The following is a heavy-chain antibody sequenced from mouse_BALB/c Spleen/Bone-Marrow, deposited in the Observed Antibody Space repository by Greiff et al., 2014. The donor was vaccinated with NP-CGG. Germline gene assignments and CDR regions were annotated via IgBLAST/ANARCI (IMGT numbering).Heavy chain of an antibody. CDR1: GYSFTGYT. D-gene: IGHD1-1*01. Sequence: GQLKEAGPELVKPGASMKISCKASGYSFTGYTMNWGKQSHGKKLEWIGLINPYNGGTNYNQKFKGKATLTVDKSSSTAYMELLSLTSEDSAVYYCARDYYGFSYGFAYWGQGTLSLSLQ. CDR3: ARDYYGFSYGFAY. V-gene: IGHV1-18*01. CDR2: INPYNGGT. J-gene: IGHJ3*01.